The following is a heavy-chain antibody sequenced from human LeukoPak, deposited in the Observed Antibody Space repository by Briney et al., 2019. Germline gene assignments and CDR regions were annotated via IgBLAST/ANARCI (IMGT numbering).Heavy chain of an antibody. CDR1: GFTFSNAW. CDR2: IKSKTDGGTT. J-gene: IGHJ4*02. D-gene: IGHD3-10*01. V-gene: IGHV3-15*01. CDR3: TTFAVRGPIDY. Sequence: PGGSLRLSCAASGFTFSNAWMSWVRQAPGKGLEWVGRIKSKTDGGTTDYAAPVKGRFTISRDDSKNTLYLQMNNLKTEDTAVYYCTTFAVRGPIDYWGQGTLVTVSS.